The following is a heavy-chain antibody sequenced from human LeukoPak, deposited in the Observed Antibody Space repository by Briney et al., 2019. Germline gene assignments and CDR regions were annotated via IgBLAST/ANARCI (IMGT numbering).Heavy chain of an antibody. D-gene: IGHD4-17*01. CDR2: INPNSGGT. V-gene: IGHV1-2*02. J-gene: IGHJ5*02. Sequence: ASVKVSCKASGYTLTGYYMHWVQQAPGQGLEWMGWINPNSGGTNYAQKFQGRVTMTRDTSISTAYMELSRLRSDDTAVYYCARVLTTVTPWFPWGQGTLVTVSS. CDR1: GYTLTGYY. CDR3: ARVLTTVTPWFP.